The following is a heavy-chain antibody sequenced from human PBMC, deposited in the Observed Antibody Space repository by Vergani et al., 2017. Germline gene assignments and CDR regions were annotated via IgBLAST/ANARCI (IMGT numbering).Heavy chain of an antibody. Sequence: EVQLLESGGGLVQPGGSLRLSCAASGFTFSSYSMSWVRQAPGKGLEWVSAISGSGGSTYYADSVKGRFTISRDNSKNTLYLQMNSLRAGDTAGYCCAEVDGSGWYAAHYGMDVWGQGTMVTVSS. CDR3: AEVDGSGWYAAHYGMDV. V-gene: IGHV3-23*01. CDR1: GFTFSSYS. D-gene: IGHD6-19*01. J-gene: IGHJ6*02. CDR2: ISGSGGST.